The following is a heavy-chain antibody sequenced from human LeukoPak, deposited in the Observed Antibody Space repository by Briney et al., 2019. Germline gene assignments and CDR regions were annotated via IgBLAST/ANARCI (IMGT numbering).Heavy chain of an antibody. CDR2: ISSSGSTI. Sequence: GGSLRLSCAASGFTFSSYEMTWVRQAPGKGLEWISYISSSGSTIYYADSVKGRFTISRDNAKNSLYLQMNSLRAEDTAVYYCARHGYSAYGGFDYWGQGTLVTVSS. CDR1: GFTFSSYE. CDR3: ARHGYSAYGGFDY. V-gene: IGHV3-48*03. D-gene: IGHD5-12*01. J-gene: IGHJ4*02.